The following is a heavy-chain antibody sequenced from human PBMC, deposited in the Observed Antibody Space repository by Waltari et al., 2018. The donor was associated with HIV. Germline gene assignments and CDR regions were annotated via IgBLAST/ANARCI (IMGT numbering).Heavy chain of an antibody. CDR2: MSGSGRST. Sequence: EVQLLESGGGLVQPGGSLSLSCAASGFTFRSYAMTWVRQAPGKGLEWVSTMSGSGRSTHYADSVKGRFVISRDTSRNMLYLQMNSLRAEDTAVYYCAKLWDEPTLNPIVNWGRGTLVTVSS. CDR3: AKLWDEPTLNPIVN. CDR1: GFTFRSYA. D-gene: IGHD1-26*01. J-gene: IGHJ4*02. V-gene: IGHV3-23*01.